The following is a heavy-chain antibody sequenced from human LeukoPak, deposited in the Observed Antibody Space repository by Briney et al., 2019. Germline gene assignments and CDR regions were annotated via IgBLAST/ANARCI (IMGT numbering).Heavy chain of an antibody. D-gene: IGHD3-16*02. J-gene: IGHJ4*02. CDR1: GLTFSSYG. CDR2: IWYDASNK. CDR3: AREYDYVWGSYRYTNYYFDY. V-gene: IGHV3-33*01. Sequence: GGSLRLSCAASGLTFSSYGMHWVRQAPGKGLEWVAVIWYDASNKYYADSVKGRFTISRDNSKNTPYLQMNSLRAEDTAVYYCAREYDYVWGSYRYTNYYFDYWGQGTLVTVSS.